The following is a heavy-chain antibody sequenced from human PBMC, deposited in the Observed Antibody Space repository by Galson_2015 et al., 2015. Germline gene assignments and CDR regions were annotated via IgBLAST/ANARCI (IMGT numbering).Heavy chain of an antibody. CDR1: GDSVSSNSAT. Sequence: CAISGDSVSSNSATWNWIRQSPSRGLEWLGRTFYRSKWYNDYAVSVKSRMTVNPDTSMNQFSLQLNSVTPDDTAIYYCARRAYGSGSPWVWGQGTLVPVSS. V-gene: IGHV6-1*01. J-gene: IGHJ4*02. D-gene: IGHD3-10*01. CDR2: TFYRSKWYN. CDR3: ARRAYGSGSPWV.